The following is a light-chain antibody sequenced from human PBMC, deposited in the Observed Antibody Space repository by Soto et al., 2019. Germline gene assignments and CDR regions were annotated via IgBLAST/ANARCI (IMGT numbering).Light chain of an antibody. CDR3: CSYAGSTTHYV. J-gene: IGLJ1*01. CDR1: SSDVGYYNL. CDR2: EVN. V-gene: IGLV2-23*02. Sequence: QSALTQPAAVSGSTGQSITISCTGTSSDVGYYNLVSWYQQHPGKAPKLIIYEVNKRPSGFSNRFSGSKSVNTASLTISGLQAEDEADYYCCSYAGSTTHYVFGTGTKVTVL.